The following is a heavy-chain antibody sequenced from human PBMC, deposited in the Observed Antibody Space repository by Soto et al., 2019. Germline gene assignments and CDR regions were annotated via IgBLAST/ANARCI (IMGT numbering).Heavy chain of an antibody. CDR1: GYTFTSYG. CDR3: AREGYSSGYSSYYYYYGMDV. J-gene: IGHJ6*02. Sequence: QVQLVQSGAEVKKPGASVKVSCKASGYTFTSYGISWVRQAPGQGLEWMGWISAYNGNTNYAQKLQGRVTMTTDTSTSTAYMELRSLRSDDTAVYYCAREGYSSGYSSYYYYYGMDVWGQGTTVTVSS. D-gene: IGHD5-18*01. V-gene: IGHV1-18*01. CDR2: ISAYNGNT.